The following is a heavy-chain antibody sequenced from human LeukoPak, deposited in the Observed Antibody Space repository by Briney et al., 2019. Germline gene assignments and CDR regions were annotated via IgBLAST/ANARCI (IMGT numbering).Heavy chain of an antibody. D-gene: IGHD3-22*01. J-gene: IGHJ4*02. V-gene: IGHV3-74*01. CDR2: IKSDGSIT. CDR1: GFTFSNSW. Sequence: GGSLRLSCAASGFTFSNSWMHWVRQAPGKGLVWVSSIKSDGSITRFADSVKGRFTSSRDNAKNTVYLQMNSLRAEDTAIYYCANGRLFKGLLNYWGQGTLVTVSS. CDR3: ANGRLFKGLLNY.